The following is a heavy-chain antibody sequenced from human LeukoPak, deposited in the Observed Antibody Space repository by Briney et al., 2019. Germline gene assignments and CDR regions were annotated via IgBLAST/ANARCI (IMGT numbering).Heavy chain of an antibody. D-gene: IGHD2-8*01. V-gene: IGHV3-23*03. J-gene: IGHJ4*02. CDR3: AKGHCTNGICWLD. CDR2: IYSAGST. CDR1: GFTFSSYA. Sequence: GGSLRLSCAASGFTFSSYAMSWVRQAPGKGLEWVSIIYSAGSTYYADSVKGRFTISRDNSKNTLYLQMNSLGAEDTAVFYCAKGHCTNGICWLDWGQGTLVTVSS.